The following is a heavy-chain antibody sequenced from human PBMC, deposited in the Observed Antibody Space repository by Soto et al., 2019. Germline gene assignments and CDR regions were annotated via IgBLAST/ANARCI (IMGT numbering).Heavy chain of an antibody. Sequence: EVQLVQSGAEVKKPGESLKISCKGSGYSFTSYWIGWVRQMPGKGLEWMGIIYPGDSDTRYSPSFQGQVTISADKSISNAYLQWSSLKASDTAMYYCARQMVRYYYGSGSSFDYWGQGTLVTVSS. J-gene: IGHJ4*02. V-gene: IGHV5-51*01. CDR1: GYSFTSYW. CDR2: IYPGDSDT. D-gene: IGHD3-10*01. CDR3: ARQMVRYYYGSGSSFDY.